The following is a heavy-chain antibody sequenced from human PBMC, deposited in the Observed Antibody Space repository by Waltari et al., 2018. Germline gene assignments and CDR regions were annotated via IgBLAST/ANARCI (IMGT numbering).Heavy chain of an antibody. V-gene: IGHV2-5*01. Sequence: QITLKESGPTLVKPTQTLTLTCTFSGFSLSTSGVGVGWIRQPPGKALEWIALIYWNDDKRYSPSLKSRLTITKDTSKNQVVLTMTNMDPVDTATYYCAHRRSGYDSNYFDYWGQGTLVTVSS. CDR2: IYWNDDK. CDR3: AHRRSGYDSNYFDY. J-gene: IGHJ4*02. CDR1: GFSLSTSGVG. D-gene: IGHD5-12*01.